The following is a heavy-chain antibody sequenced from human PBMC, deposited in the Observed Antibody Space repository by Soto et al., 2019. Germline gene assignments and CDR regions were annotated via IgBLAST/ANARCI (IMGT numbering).Heavy chain of an antibody. Sequence: QVQLVQSGAEVKKPGSSVKVSCKASGGTFSTYTLYWVRQAPGQGLEWMGGISPGIDIRDYAQKFQGRVTITADESTSTVYMQLSTLSEDTALYYCAGGMCFGGSCDLDVWGQGTLVTVSS. CDR2: ISPGIDIR. J-gene: IGHJ4*02. CDR3: AGGMCFGGSCDLDV. V-gene: IGHV1-69*12. D-gene: IGHD2-15*01. CDR1: GGTFSTYT.